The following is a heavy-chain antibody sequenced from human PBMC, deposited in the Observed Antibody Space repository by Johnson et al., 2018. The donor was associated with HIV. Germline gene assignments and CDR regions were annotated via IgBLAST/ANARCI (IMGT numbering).Heavy chain of an antibody. J-gene: IGHJ3*02. CDR2: SGSGGRT. Sequence: VQLVESGGGLIQPGGSLRLSCAASGFTVSSNYMSWVRQAPGKGLEWVSAISGSGGRTFYADSVKGRFTIPRDNSKNTLYLQMNSLRAEDTAVYYCAREDGSGWSTRGDDAFDIWGQGTMVTVSA. CDR1: GFTVSSNY. V-gene: IGHV3-53*01. CDR3: AREDGSGWSTRGDDAFDI. D-gene: IGHD6-19*01.